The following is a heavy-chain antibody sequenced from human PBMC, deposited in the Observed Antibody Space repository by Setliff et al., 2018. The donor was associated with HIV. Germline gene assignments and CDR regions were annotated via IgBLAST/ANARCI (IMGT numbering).Heavy chain of an antibody. CDR2: INSVGRT. CDR3: AKDLEYCTGPMCYSFNAVDI. D-gene: IGHD2-8*02. J-gene: IGHJ3*02. CDR1: GFTFSSFA. Sequence: PGGSLRLSCAASGFTFSSFAMTWVRQAPGKGLEWVSAINSVGRTYYADSLKGRFTISRDNAKNSLYLQMNSLKAEDTAVYYCAKDLEYCTGPMCYSFNAVDIWGQGTMVTVSS. V-gene: IGHV3-23*01.